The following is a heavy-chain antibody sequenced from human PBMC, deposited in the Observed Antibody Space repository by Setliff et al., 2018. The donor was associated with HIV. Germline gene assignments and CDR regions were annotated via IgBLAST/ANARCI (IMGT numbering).Heavy chain of an antibody. CDR3: PLTSTWNYYHYYGVDV. V-gene: IGHV4-39*07. CDR1: GGSIRSSDYY. Sequence: SETLSLTCTVSGGSIRSSDYYWGWIRQPPGKGLEWIGSIDYSGSAYYNPSLKSRVTISADTSKNQISLNLSSVTDADTAVYYCPLTSTWNYYHYYGVDVWGQGTTVT. CDR2: IDYSGSA. J-gene: IGHJ6*02. D-gene: IGHD6-13*01.